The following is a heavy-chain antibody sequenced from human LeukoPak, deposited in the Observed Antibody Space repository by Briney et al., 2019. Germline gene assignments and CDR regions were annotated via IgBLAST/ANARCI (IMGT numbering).Heavy chain of an antibody. CDR2: ISGSGGST. V-gene: IGHV3-23*01. CDR1: GFTFSSYA. CDR3: AKYGSGSYHFDY. D-gene: IGHD3-10*01. Sequence: QPGGSLRLSCAASGFTFSSYAMSWVRQAPGKGLEWVSAISGSGGSTYYADSVKGRFTISRDNPKNTLYLQMNSLRAEDTAVYYCAKYGSGSYHFDYWGQGTLVTVSS. J-gene: IGHJ4*02.